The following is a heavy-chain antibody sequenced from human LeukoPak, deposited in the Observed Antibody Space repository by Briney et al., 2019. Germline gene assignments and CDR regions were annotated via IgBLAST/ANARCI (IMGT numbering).Heavy chain of an antibody. V-gene: IGHV3-30*18. CDR2: ISYDGNTI. CDR3: AKDLSVVGAHDSFDV. CDR1: GFSFSSYG. Sequence: GGSLRLSCAASGFSFSSYGMHWVRQAPGKGLEWLTVISYDGNTIYYADSVKVRFTISRDNSKNTLYLQMNSLRIEDTAVYYCAKDLSVVGAHDSFDVWGQGTMVTVSS. D-gene: IGHD1-26*01. J-gene: IGHJ3*01.